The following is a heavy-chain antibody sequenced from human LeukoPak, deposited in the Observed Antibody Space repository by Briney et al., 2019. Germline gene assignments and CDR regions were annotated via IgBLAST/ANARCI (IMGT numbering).Heavy chain of an antibody. Sequence: SEILSLTCTVSDDSLSSSRDYWAWIRQPPGKGLEWIGYIYHGSATYNPSLESRVPLSMDTSKNQYSLKMTSVTAADTAVYYCAREGGRQWLVSGALDSWGQGTLVTVSS. D-gene: IGHD6-19*01. CDR3: AREGGRQWLVSGALDS. V-gene: IGHV4-61*01. CDR2: IYHGSA. J-gene: IGHJ5*01. CDR1: DDSLSSSRDY.